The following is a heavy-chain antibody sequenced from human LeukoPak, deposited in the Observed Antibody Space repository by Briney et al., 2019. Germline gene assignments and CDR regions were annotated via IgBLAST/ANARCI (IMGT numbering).Heavy chain of an antibody. J-gene: IGHJ6*02. CDR1: GYSFTSYW. CDR3: ATDPHAYSYGSGSYYHGMDV. V-gene: IGHV5-10-1*01. D-gene: IGHD3-10*01. Sequence: RGEFLKISCKGSGYSFTSYWISWVRQMPGKGLEWMGRIDPSDSYTNYSPSFQGHVTISADKSISTAYLQWSSLKASDTAMNSCATDPHAYSYGSGSYYHGMDVGGQGTTVTVSS. CDR2: IDPSDSYT.